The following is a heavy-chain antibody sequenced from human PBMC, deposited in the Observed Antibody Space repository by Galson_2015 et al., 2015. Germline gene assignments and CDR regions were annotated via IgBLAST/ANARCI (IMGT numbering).Heavy chain of an antibody. CDR2: IYYSGST. J-gene: IGHJ5*02. D-gene: IGHD6-19*01. CDR3: ARDMLGDSGYSSCWYRLFDP. CDR1: GGSISSYY. V-gene: IGHV4-59*01. Sequence: SETLSLTCTVSGGSISSYYWSWIRQPPGEGLEWIGYIYYSGSTNYNPSLKSRVTITVDTSKDQFSLKLSSGNAADTAVYYCARDMLGDSGYSSCWYRLFDPWGQGTLVTVSS.